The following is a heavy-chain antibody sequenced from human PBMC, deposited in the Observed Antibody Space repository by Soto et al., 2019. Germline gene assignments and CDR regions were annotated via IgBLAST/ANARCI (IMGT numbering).Heavy chain of an antibody. V-gene: IGHV4-34*01. CDR1: GGSFSGYY. CDR2: INHSGST. J-gene: IGHJ6*02. D-gene: IGHD3-10*01. Sequence: QVQLQQWGAGLLKPSETLSLTCAVYGGSFSGYYWSWIRQPPGKGLEWIGEINHSGSTNYNPSLKSRVTLSVGTSKNQFSLKLRSVTAADTAVYYCARVSGIYYYGMDVWGQGTTVTVSS. CDR3: ARVSGIYYYGMDV.